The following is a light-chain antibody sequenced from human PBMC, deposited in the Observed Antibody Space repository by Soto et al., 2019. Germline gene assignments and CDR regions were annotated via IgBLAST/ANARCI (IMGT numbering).Light chain of an antibody. V-gene: IGLV2-11*01. Sequence: QSALTQPRSVSGAPGQSVTISCTGTSSDVGRFNFVSWYQQPPGKAPQLVIYDVSNRPSGVADRFSGSTSGNTASLAISGLQAEDEADYSCCSYVGNYIYVFGTGTKLTVL. CDR1: SSDVGRFNF. CDR3: CSYVGNYIYV. CDR2: DVS. J-gene: IGLJ1*01.